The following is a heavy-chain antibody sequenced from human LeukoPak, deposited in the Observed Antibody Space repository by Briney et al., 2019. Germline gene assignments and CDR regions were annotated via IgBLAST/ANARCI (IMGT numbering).Heavy chain of an antibody. Sequence: SETLSLTCTVSGGSIGGYSWTWLRQSTGKGLEWIGRVFTSGITAYNPSLNSRVTMSVDTSDKHFSLNLTSVTVADTAVYFCAREYIVGGTPYFYYVDVWGKGTTVTVSS. V-gene: IGHV4-4*07. CDR3: AREYIVGGTPYFYYVDV. CDR1: GGSIGGYS. CDR2: VFTSGIT. J-gene: IGHJ6*03. D-gene: IGHD1-26*01.